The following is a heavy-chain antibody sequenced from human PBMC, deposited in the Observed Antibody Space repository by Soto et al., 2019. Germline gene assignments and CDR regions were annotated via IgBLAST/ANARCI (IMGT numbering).Heavy chain of an antibody. CDR2: ISAYNGNT. CDR1: GYIFTKYG. V-gene: IGHV1-18*01. J-gene: IGHJ4*02. Sequence: QVQLVQSGAEVKKPGASVKVSCKASGYIFTKYGISWVRQAPGQGLEWMGWISAYNGNTNYAQKLQGRVTMTTDTPTSTAYMELMSLTSDDTAVYYCARDVPTVTTGGPDYWGQGSLVTVSS. D-gene: IGHD4-17*01. CDR3: ARDVPTVTTGGPDY.